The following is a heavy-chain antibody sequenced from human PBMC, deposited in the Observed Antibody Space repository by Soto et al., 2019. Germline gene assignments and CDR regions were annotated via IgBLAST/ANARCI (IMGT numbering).Heavy chain of an antibody. CDR1: GFTFSSYA. CDR3: AKTSRITMVRGVSFDY. Sequence: GGSLRLSCAASGFTFSSYAMSWVRQAPGKGLEWVSAISGSGGSTYYADSVKGRFTISRDNSKNTLYLQMNSLRAEDTAVYYCAKTSRITMVRGVSFDYWGQGTLVTVSS. CDR2: ISGSGGST. V-gene: IGHV3-23*01. J-gene: IGHJ4*02. D-gene: IGHD3-10*01.